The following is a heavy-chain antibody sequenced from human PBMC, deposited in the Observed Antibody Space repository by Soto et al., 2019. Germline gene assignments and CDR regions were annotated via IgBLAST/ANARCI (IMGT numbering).Heavy chain of an antibody. CDR1: GGSISSGGYY. J-gene: IGHJ4*02. CDR3: ARGRMTTSNFDY. CDR2: IYYSGST. D-gene: IGHD4-17*01. Sequence: SETLSLTCTVSGGSISSGGYYWSWIRQHPGKGLEWIGYIYYSGSTYYNPSLKSRVTISVDTSKNQFSLKLSSVTAADTAVYYCARGRMTTSNFDYWGQGNLVTVSS. V-gene: IGHV4-31*03.